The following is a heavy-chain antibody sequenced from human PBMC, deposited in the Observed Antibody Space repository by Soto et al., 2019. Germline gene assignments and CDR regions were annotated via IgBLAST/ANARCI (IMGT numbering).Heavy chain of an antibody. V-gene: IGHV5-10-1*01. J-gene: IGHJ5*02. D-gene: IGHD2-2*01. CDR1: GYSFTSYW. Sequence: XESLKISGKGCGYSFTSYWISWVRQMPGKGLEWMGRIDPSDSYTNYSPSFQGHVTISADKSISTAYLQWSSLKASDTAMYYCARYASRNWLDPWGQGTLVTVSS. CDR2: IDPSDSYT. CDR3: ARYASRNWLDP.